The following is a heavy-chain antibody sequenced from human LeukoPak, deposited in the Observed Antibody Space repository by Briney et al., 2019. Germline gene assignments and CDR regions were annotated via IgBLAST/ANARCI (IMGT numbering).Heavy chain of an antibody. CDR2: IYHSGST. D-gene: IGHD2-2*02. Sequence: PSETLSLTCAVSGGSISSGGYSWSWIRQPPGKGLEWIGYIYHSGSTYYNPSLKSRVTISVDRSKNQFSLKLSSVTAADTAVYYCARAWCGTSCYIGGLYWFDPWGQGTLVTVSS. V-gene: IGHV4-30-2*01. CDR3: ARAWCGTSCYIGGLYWFDP. CDR1: GGSISSGGYS. J-gene: IGHJ5*02.